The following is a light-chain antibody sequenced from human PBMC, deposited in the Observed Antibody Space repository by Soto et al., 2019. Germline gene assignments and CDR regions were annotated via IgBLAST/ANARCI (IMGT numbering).Light chain of an antibody. CDR1: SSDVGGYNY. J-gene: IGLJ1*01. CDR2: DVS. V-gene: IGLV2-11*01. CDR3: CSYAGSYVYV. Sequence: QSVLTQPRSVSGSPGQSVTISCTGTSSDVGGYNYVSWYQQHPGKAPKLMLYDVSKRPSGVPDRFSGSKSGNTASLTISGLQAEDEADYYCCSYAGSYVYVFRTGTKVTVL.